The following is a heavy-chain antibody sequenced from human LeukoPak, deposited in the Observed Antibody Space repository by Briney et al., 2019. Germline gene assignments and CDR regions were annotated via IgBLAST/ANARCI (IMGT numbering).Heavy chain of an antibody. CDR3: ARDGGYPSDIVVVPAPGWYFDL. D-gene: IGHD2-2*01. Sequence: PGGSLRLSCAASGFTFSSYSMNWVRQAPGKGLEWVSYISSSSTIYYADSVKGRFTISRDNAKNSLYLQMNSLRAEDTAVYYCARDGGYPSDIVVVPAPGWYFDLWGRGTLVTVSS. V-gene: IGHV3-48*01. J-gene: IGHJ2*01. CDR1: GFTFSSYS. CDR2: ISSSSTI.